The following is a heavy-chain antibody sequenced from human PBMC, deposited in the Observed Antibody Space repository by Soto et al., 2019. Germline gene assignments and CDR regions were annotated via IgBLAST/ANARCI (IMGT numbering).Heavy chain of an antibody. CDR3: VRDHYFDVDTHHAYNFEN. D-gene: IGHD3-9*01. CDR1: GGTLNSFS. J-gene: IGHJ4*02. V-gene: IGHV1-69*13. CDR2: VIPIFGTA. Sequence: GGPVKGSRKGSGGTLNSFSVSLGRQAPGQRFEWMGGVIPIFGTANYAQNFHGRITITADDSTNTAYMQMSSLRSEDTAVYYCVRDHYFDVDTHHAYNFENWGQGTLVTAPQ.